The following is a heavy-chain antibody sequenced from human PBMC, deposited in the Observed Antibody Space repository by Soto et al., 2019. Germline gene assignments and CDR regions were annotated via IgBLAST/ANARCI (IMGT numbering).Heavy chain of an antibody. V-gene: IGHV1-69*13. Sequence: SVKVSCKASGGTFSSYAISWVRQAPGQGLEWMGGIIPIFGTANYAQKFQGRVTITADESTSTAYMELSSLRSEDTAVYYCASGSLDTAMVIVVAGFDYWGQGTLVTVSS. D-gene: IGHD5-18*01. CDR2: IIPIFGTA. J-gene: IGHJ4*02. CDR1: GGTFSSYA. CDR3: ASGSLDTAMVIVVAGFDY.